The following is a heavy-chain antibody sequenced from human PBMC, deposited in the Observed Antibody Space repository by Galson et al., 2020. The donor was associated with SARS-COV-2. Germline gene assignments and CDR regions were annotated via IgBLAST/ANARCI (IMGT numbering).Heavy chain of an antibody. V-gene: IGHV3-30*04. CDR1: GFTFSGYA. J-gene: IGHJ1*01. D-gene: IGHD3-22*01. CDR2: ISYDGNNT. Sequence: GGSLRLSCAASGFTFSGYAMHWVRQAPGKGLEWVALISYDGNNTYYADSVKGRFTLSRDNSKNALYLQMNSVRGDDTTVYYGARGRVFSSSGCYPWFDPSCDHWGQGALVTVS. CDR3: ARGRVFSSSGCYPWFDPSCDH.